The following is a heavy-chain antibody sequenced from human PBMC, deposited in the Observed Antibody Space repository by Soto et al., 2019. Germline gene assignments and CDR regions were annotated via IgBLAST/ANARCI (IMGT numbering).Heavy chain of an antibody. Sequence: SVKFSCRASGPPFGSYASRWVRQAPGTGLEWMGGIIHIFGPASWTHNFKGRVTITADESTSTAYMKLSSLRSDDTDVYYCARDRIGATIVGRHDYYYGMDVGGQGTTVTVSS. CDR1: GPPFGSYA. V-gene: IGHV1-69*13. D-gene: IGHD5-12*01. CDR3: ARDRIGATIVGRHDYYYGMDV. CDR2: IIHIFGPA. J-gene: IGHJ6*01.